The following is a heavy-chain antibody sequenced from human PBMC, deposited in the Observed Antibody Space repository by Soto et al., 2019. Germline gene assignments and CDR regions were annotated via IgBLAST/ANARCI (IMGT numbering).Heavy chain of an antibody. V-gene: IGHV3-66*01. CDR3: AGEIYSSSSLFNYYYYYMDV. CDR1: GFTVSSNY. D-gene: IGHD6-6*01. Sequence: EVQLVESGGGLVQPGGSLRLSCAASGFTVSSNYMSWVRQAPGKGLEWVSVIYSGGSTYYADSVKGRFTISRDNSKNTLYLQMNSLRAEDTAVYYCAGEIYSSSSLFNYYYYYMDVWGKGTTVTVSS. J-gene: IGHJ6*03. CDR2: IYSGGST.